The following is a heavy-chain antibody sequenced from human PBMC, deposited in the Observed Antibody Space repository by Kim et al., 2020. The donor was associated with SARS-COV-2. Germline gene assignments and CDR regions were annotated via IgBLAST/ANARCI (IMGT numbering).Heavy chain of an antibody. Sequence: SETLSLTCTVSGGSISSGGYYWSWLRQHPGKGLEWIGYIYYSGSTYYNLSIKSGVTFSVDTSKNHFSLKLSSVTAADTAVYYCARAPITMIVVVHAFDIWGQGTMVTVSS. CDR2: IYYSGST. CDR3: ARAPITMIVVVHAFDI. CDR1: GGSISSGGYY. D-gene: IGHD3-22*01. J-gene: IGHJ3*02. V-gene: IGHV4-31*03.